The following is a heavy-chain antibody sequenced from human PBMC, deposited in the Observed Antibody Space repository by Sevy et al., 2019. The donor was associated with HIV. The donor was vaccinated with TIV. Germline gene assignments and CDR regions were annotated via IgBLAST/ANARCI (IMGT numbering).Heavy chain of an antibody. CDR3: AREGYYDYIWGSYRYFNDY. V-gene: IGHV3-7*03. D-gene: IGHD3-16*02. CDR1: GFTFSNYW. Sequence: GGSLRLSCAASGFTFSNYWMTWVRQAPGKGLEWVAHIKQDGSEKHYVDSVKGRFTISRDNSKNSVYLQMNSLRAEDTAVYFCAREGYYDYIWGSYRYFNDYWCQGTLVTVSS. CDR2: IKQDGSEK. J-gene: IGHJ4*02.